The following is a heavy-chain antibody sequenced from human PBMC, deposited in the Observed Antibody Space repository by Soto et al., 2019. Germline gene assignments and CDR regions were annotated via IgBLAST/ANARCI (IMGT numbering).Heavy chain of an antibody. Sequence: QVQLVQSGSDVKKAGSSVKVSCKASGDTFNFYTINWVRQAPGLGLEWMGRFNPILSMSNYAQKFEGRVTITADKSTNTAYMELSRVRVEDTAMYYCATSYGSGYRAFDFLGQGALVTVSS. J-gene: IGHJ4*02. D-gene: IGHD3-10*01. CDR2: FNPILSMS. V-gene: IGHV1-69*02. CDR3: ATSYGSGYRAFDF. CDR1: GDTFNFYT.